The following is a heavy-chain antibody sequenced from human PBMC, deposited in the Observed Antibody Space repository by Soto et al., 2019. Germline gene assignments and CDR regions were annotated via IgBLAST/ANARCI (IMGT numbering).Heavy chain of an antibody. Sequence: EMQLVESGGGLVQPGRSLRLSCAASGFSFDEYAMHWVRQAPEKGLEWVSGISWNSGTIGYADSVKGRFTVSRDNAKNSLYLQMNSLRAEDTALYYCAKVHCSGGTCYSDYYYMDVWGKGTTVTVSS. J-gene: IGHJ6*03. CDR2: ISWNSGTI. D-gene: IGHD2-15*01. V-gene: IGHV3-9*01. CDR1: GFSFDEYA. CDR3: AKVHCSGGTCYSDYYYMDV.